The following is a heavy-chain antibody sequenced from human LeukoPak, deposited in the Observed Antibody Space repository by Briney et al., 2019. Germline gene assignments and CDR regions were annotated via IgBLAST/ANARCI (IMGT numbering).Heavy chain of an antibody. CDR2: IRYNGSDK. Sequence: QAGGSLRLSCSASGFTFSSYGMHWVRQAPGKGLVWVAFIRYNGSDKYYADSVKGRFTISRDNSKNTLYLQMNSLRAEDTAVYCCAKDTGEGLGILTGYHKSRRSYFDYWGQGTLVTVSS. V-gene: IGHV3-30*02. CDR3: AKDTGEGLGILTGYHKSRRSYFDY. CDR1: GFTFSSYG. J-gene: IGHJ4*02. D-gene: IGHD3-9*01.